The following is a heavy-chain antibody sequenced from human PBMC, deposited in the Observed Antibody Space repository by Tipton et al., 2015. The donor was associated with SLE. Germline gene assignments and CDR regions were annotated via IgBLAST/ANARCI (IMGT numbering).Heavy chain of an antibody. Sequence: TLSLTCTVSGGSISSYYWSWIRQPPGKGLEGIGSIYHSGSTYYNPSLKSRVTISVDTSKNQFSLKLSSVTAADTAVYYCVRSYDYWGQGTLVTVSS. CDR1: GGSISSYY. J-gene: IGHJ4*02. V-gene: IGHV4-59*08. CDR3: VRSYDY. D-gene: IGHD1-26*01. CDR2: IYHSGST.